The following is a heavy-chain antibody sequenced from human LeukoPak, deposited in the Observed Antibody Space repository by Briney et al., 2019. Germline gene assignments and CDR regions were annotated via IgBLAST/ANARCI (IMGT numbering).Heavy chain of an antibody. J-gene: IGHJ4*02. CDR2: IRYDGSNK. CDR1: GFTFSSYG. D-gene: IGHD6-19*01. CDR3: AKGPYSGWRQGIDY. V-gene: IGHV3-30*02. Sequence: GGSLRLSCAASGFTFSSYGMHWVRQAPGKGLEWVAFIRYDGSNKYYADSVKGRFTISRDNSKNTLYLQMNSLRAEDTAVYYCAKGPYSGWRQGIDYWGQGTLVTVSS.